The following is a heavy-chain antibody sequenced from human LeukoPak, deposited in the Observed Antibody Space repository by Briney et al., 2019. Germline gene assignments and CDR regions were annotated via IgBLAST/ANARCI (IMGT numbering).Heavy chain of an antibody. CDR1: GGTFSSYA. V-gene: IGHV1-69*13. D-gene: IGHD2-2*02. Sequence: GASVTVSCKAPGGTFSSYAISWVRQAPGQGLEWMGGIIPIFGTANYAQKFQGRVTITADESTSTAYMELSSLRSEDTAVYYCARSVHCSSTSCYNDYWGQGTLVTVSS. CDR2: IIPIFGTA. J-gene: IGHJ4*02. CDR3: ARSVHCSSTSCYNDY.